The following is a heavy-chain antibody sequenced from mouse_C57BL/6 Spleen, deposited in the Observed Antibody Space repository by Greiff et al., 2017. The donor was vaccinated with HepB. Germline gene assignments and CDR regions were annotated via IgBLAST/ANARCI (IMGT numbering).Heavy chain of an antibody. V-gene: IGHV1-15*01. CDR2: IVPETGGT. J-gene: IGHJ2*01. CDR3: TRGGYGSWWYFDY. D-gene: IGHD1-1*01. CDR1: GYTFTDYE. Sequence: QVQLQQSGAELVRPGASVTLSCKASGYTFTDYEMHWVKQTPVHGLEWIGAIVPETGGTAYNQKFKGKAILTADKSSNTAYMEIRSLTSEDSAVYSCTRGGYGSWWYFDYWGQGTTLTVSS.